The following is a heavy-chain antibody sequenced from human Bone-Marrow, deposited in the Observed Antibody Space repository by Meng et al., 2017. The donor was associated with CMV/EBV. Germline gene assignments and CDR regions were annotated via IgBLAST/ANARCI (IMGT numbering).Heavy chain of an antibody. CDR1: GFSVRGYY. J-gene: IGHJ4*02. V-gene: IGHV3-53*01. CDR2: IYAGGIT. CDR3: ARGAVSGSYGNDF. Sequence: GESLKISCAVSGFSVRGYYMSWVRQTPGKGLEWVAVIYAGGITYYANSVKGRFTISRDTSKNSLDLQMERLRVEDTAVYYCARGAVSGSYGNDFWGQGTLVTVSS. D-gene: IGHD3-16*01.